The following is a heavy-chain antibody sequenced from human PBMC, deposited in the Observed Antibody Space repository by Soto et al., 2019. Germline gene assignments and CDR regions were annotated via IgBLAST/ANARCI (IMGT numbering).Heavy chain of an antibody. V-gene: IGHV4-34*01. J-gene: IGHJ5*02. CDR1: GGYFSGYY. CDR3: ARNNYDFWSGYQTYNWFDP. Sequence: SETLSITCAVYGGYFSGYYWSWIRQPPGKGLEWIGKINHSGSTNYNPSLKSRVTISVDTSKNQFSLKLSSVTAADTAVYYCARNNYDFWSGYQTYNWFDPWGQGTLVTVS. CDR2: INHSGST. D-gene: IGHD3-3*01.